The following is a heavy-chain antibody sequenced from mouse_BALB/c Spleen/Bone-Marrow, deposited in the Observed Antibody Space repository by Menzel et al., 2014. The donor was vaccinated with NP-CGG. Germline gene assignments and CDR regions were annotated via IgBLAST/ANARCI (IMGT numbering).Heavy chain of an antibody. CDR1: GFTFXDFY. D-gene: IGHD2-4*01. Sequence: EVKLMESGGGLVKTGGSLKLSCAASGFTFXDFYMYWVRQTPEKRLEGAATISDGGNYTCYPDSVKGRFTISRDNARNNLYLQMSSLKSEDTAMYYCVRDGDYKYAWFGYWGQGTLVPVSA. V-gene: IGHV5-4*02. CDR2: ISDGGNYT. CDR3: VRDGDYKYAWFGY. J-gene: IGHJ3*01.